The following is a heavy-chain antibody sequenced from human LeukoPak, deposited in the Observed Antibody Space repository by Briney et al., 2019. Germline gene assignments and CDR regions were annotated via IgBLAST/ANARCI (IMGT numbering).Heavy chain of an antibody. J-gene: IGHJ5*02. V-gene: IGHV1-18*01. D-gene: IGHD6-19*01. Sequence: ASVKVSCKASGYTFTSYGISWVRQAPGQGLEWMGWISGYNGNTNYAQKLQGRVTVTTDTSTSTAYMELRSLRSDDTAVYYCARAPYSSGWYGNWFDPWGQGTLVTVSS. CDR3: ARAPYSSGWYGNWFDP. CDR1: GYTFTSYG. CDR2: ISGYNGNT.